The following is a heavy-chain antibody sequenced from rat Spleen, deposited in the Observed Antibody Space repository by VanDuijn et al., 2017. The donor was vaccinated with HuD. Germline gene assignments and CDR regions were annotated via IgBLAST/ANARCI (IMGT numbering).Heavy chain of an antibody. CDR1: GFPPTNYT. D-gene: IGHD1-2*01. CDR3: ARADYSTFILFDY. Sequence: QVQLKESGPGLVQPSQTLSITCTVSGFPPTNYTVRWVRQPPGKALEWLGVIGTGGSTAYNSLLKSRLSISRDISKSQVFLKMNSLQSEDMATYYCARADYSTFILFDYWGQGVMVTVSS. V-gene: IGHV2-43*01. J-gene: IGHJ2*01. CDR2: IGTGGST.